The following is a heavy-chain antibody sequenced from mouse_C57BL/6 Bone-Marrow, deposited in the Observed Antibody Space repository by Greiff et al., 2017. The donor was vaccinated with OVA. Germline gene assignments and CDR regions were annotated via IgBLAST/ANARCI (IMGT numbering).Heavy chain of an antibody. V-gene: IGHV1-80*01. CDR3: ARGAY. CDR2: IYPGDGDI. CDR1: GYAFSNYW. J-gene: IGHJ2*02. Sequence: QVQLKESGAELVKPGASVKISCKASGYAFSNYWMNWVKQRPGKGLEWIGQIYPGDGDINYNGKFKGKATLTADKSSSTAYMQFSTLTSADSAVYYCARGAYGGKGPSLTVSS.